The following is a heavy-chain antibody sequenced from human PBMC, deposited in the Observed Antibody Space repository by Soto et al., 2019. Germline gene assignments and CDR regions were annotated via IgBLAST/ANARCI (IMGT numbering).Heavy chain of an antibody. D-gene: IGHD4-17*01. J-gene: IGHJ4*02. Sequence: EVQLVESGGDVIQPGGSLRLSCAASGFTFSSYSMNWVRQAPGKGLEWVSYMSGSTGTIYYADSVKGRFTTSRDVASNSLYLQMNSLRAEDTAIYYCAREVTTGLTFDYWGQGTLVTVSS. V-gene: IGHV3-48*01. CDR3: AREVTTGLTFDY. CDR2: MSGSTGTI. CDR1: GFTFSSYS.